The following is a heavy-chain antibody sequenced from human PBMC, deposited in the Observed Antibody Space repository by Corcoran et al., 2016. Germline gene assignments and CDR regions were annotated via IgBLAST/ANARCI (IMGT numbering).Heavy chain of an antibody. Sequence: QVQLEQSGAEVKKPGSSVKVSCKASGDTFSSYAISWVRQTPGQGLGWMGGIIPIIGTANYAQKFQGRVTLTADESTSTAYMELSSLRSEDTAVYSCARDAVSGYSLDIWGSETRVTV. CDR1: GDTFSSYA. CDR3: ARDAVSGYSLDI. J-gene: IGHJ3*02. V-gene: IGHV1-69*01. D-gene: IGHD3-10*01. CDR2: IIPIIGTA.